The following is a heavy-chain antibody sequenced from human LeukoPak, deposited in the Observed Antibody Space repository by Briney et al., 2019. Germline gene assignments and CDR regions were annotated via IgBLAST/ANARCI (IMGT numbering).Heavy chain of an antibody. D-gene: IGHD3-10*01. CDR1: GGSISSGDYY. Sequence: SETLSLTCTVSGGSISSGDYYWSWIRQPPGKGLEWIGYIYYSGSTYYNPSLKSRVTISVDTSKNRFSLKLSSVTAADTAVYYCASTGGHYGSGSYYRKRRNWFDPWGQGTLVTVSS. CDR3: ASTGGHYGSGSYYRKRRNWFDP. CDR2: IYYSGST. J-gene: IGHJ5*02. V-gene: IGHV4-30-4*01.